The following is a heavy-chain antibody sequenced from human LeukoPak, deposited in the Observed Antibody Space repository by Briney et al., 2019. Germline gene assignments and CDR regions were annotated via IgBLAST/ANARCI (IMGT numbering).Heavy chain of an antibody. CDR1: GGSISSYY. J-gene: IGHJ5*02. V-gene: IGHV4-59*12. CDR2: IYYSGST. Sequence: SETLSLTCTVSGGSISSYYWSWIRQPPGKGLEWIGYIYYSGSTNYNPSLKSRVTMSVDTSKNKFSLKLSSVTAADTAVYYCARDSGTTGEVKFDPWGQGTLVTVSS. CDR3: ARDSGTTGEVKFDP. D-gene: IGHD3-10*01.